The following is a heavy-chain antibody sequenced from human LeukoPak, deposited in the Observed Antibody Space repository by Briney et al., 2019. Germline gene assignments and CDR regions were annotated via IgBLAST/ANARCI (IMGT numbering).Heavy chain of an antibody. D-gene: IGHD4-17*01. J-gene: IGHJ6*02. CDR3: ARDYYGDYAYYGMDV. CDR2: ISSSGSTI. Sequence: GRSLRLSCAASGFTFSSYGMHWVRQAPGKGLEWVSYISSSGSTIYYADSVKGRFTISRDSAKNSLYLQMNSLRAEDTAVYYCARDYYGDYAYYGMDVWGQGTTVTVSS. V-gene: IGHV3-48*04. CDR1: GFTFSSYG.